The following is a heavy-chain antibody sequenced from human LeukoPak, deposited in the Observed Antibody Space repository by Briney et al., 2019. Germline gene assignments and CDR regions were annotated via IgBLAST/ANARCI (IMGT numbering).Heavy chain of an antibody. J-gene: IGHJ3*01. V-gene: IGHV6-1*01. CDR3: ARGGLVRGSINSFIAFDV. CDR1: GDSVCRTDGG. D-gene: IGHD3-10*01. CDR2: TYYRSKWYY. Sequence: QSQTLSLTCAISGDSVCRTDGGWNWIRQSPSRGLEWLGRTYYRSKWYYDDALSVESRISIKPDTSKNQLTLQLNSVTPEDTALYFCARGGLVRGSINSFIAFDVWGQGIMVTVSS.